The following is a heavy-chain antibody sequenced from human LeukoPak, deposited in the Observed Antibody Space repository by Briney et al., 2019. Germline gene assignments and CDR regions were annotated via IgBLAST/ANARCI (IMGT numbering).Heavy chain of an antibody. CDR2: ISAYNGNT. CDR3: ARDWLNYDILTGPTLFDY. Sequence: ASVKVSCKASGYTFTSYGISWVRQAPGQGLEWMGWISAYNGNTNYAQKLQGRVTMTTDTSTSTAYMELRSLRSDDTAVYYCARDWLNYDILTGPTLFDYWGQGTLVTVSS. D-gene: IGHD3-9*01. V-gene: IGHV1-18*01. CDR1: GYTFTSYG. J-gene: IGHJ4*02.